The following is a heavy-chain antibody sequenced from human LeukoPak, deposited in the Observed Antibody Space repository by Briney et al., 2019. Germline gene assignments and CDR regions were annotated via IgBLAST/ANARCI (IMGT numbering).Heavy chain of an antibody. J-gene: IGHJ6*02. V-gene: IGHV1-69*05. CDR3: ARERYVLRFLEWLQDYYYGMDV. D-gene: IGHD3-3*01. CDR1: GGTFSSYA. Sequence: ASVKVSCKASGGTFSSYAISWVRQAPGQGLEWMGGIIPIFGTANYAQKLQGRATMTTDTSTSTAYMELRSLRSDDTAVYYCARERYVLRFLEWLQDYYYGMDVWGQGTTVTVSS. CDR2: IIPIFGTA.